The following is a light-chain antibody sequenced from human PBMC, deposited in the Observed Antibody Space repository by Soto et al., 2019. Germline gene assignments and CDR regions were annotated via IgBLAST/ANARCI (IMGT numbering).Light chain of an antibody. CDR2: DAY. Sequence: DIHMTQSPSSLSASVGDRVTITCQASQDIANYLNWYQQKAGRAPKFLIYDAYNLETGVPSRFSGSGSGTDFTLTNSSLQPEDIAIYYCQQYDQLPLTFGGGTKVEIK. CDR3: QQYDQLPLT. J-gene: IGKJ4*01. V-gene: IGKV1-33*01. CDR1: QDIANY.